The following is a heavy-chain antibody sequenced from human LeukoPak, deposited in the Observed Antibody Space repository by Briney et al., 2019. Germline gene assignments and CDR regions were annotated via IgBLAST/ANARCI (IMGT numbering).Heavy chain of an antibody. V-gene: IGHV1-69*13. CDR3: ARDNGVAGGNWFDP. J-gene: IGHJ5*02. CDR2: IIPIFGTA. Sequence: ASVKVSCKASGYTFTSYGISWVRQAPGQGLEWMGGIIPIFGTANYAQKFQGRVTITADESTSTAYMELSSLRSEDTAVYYCARDNGVAGGNWFDPWGQGTLVTVSS. CDR1: GYTFTSYG. D-gene: IGHD2-15*01.